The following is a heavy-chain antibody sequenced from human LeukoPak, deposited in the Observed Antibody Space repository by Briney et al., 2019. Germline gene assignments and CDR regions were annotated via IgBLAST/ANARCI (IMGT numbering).Heavy chain of an antibody. J-gene: IGHJ5*02. Sequence: RGESLKISCKGSGYRFTSYWIGWVRQMPGKGLEWMGIIYPGDSDTRYSPSFQGQVTISADKSISTAYLQWSSLKASDTAMYYCARRAGCSSTSCYTFWFDPWGQGTLVTVSS. CDR1: GYRFTSYW. V-gene: IGHV5-51*01. CDR3: ARRAGCSSTSCYTFWFDP. CDR2: IYPGDSDT. D-gene: IGHD2-2*02.